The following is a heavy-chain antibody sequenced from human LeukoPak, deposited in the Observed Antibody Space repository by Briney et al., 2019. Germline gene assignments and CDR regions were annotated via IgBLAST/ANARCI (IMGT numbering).Heavy chain of an antibody. CDR1: GFTFSSYA. D-gene: IGHD2-21*02. Sequence: TGGSLRLSCAASGFTFSSYAMHWVRQAPGKGLEWVAVISYDGSNKYYADSVKGRFTISRDNSKNTLYLQMNSLRAEDTAVYYCAPPDCGGDCYRWGQGTLVTVSS. CDR2: ISYDGSNK. CDR3: APPDCGGDCYR. J-gene: IGHJ4*02. V-gene: IGHV3-30-3*01.